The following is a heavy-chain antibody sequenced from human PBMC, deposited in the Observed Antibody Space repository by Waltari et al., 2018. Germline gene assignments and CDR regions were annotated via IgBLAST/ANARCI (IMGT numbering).Heavy chain of an antibody. J-gene: IGHJ4*02. CDR2: INWSGART. CDR1: GFTFTVYG. V-gene: IGHV3-20*04. D-gene: IGHD6-19*01. Sequence: EVQLVESGGGMVRPGGSLRLSCEASGFTFTVYGRSWVRQVPGKGLEWVSGINWSGARTSYADSVMGRFTVSRDNAMNSLYLEMSSLRAEDTALYYCVREVFGSGWRESYFFDYWGQGTLVTVSS. CDR3: VREVFGSGWRESYFFDY.